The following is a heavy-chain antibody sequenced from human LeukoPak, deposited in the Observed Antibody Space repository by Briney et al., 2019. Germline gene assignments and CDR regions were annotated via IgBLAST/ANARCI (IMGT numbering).Heavy chain of an antibody. CDR1: GGSISSGGYY. D-gene: IGHD3-9*01. J-gene: IGHJ4*02. CDR3: ARAYYDILTGSALFDY. Sequence: SETLSLTCTVSGGSISSGGYYWSWIRQHPGKGLEWIGYIYYSGSTYYNPSLKSRVTISVDTSKNQFSLKLSSVTAADTAVYYYARAYYDILTGSALFDYWGQGTLVTVSS. CDR2: IYYSGST. V-gene: IGHV4-31*03.